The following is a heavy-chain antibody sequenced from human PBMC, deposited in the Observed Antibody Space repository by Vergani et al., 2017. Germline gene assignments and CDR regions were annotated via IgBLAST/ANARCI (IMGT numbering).Heavy chain of an antibody. J-gene: IGHJ6*02. CDR1: GFTFSRSA. CDR2: ISGSGGST. CDR3: AKDLNIVVVPAAMYYYYYGMDV. D-gene: IGHD2-2*01. V-gene: IGHV3-23*01. Sequence: EVQLLESGGGLVQPGGSLRLSCIASGFTFSRSAMSWVRQAPGKGLEWVSVISGSGGSTDYADSVKGRFTISRDNSKNTLHLQMNSLRAGDTAVYYCAKDLNIVVVPAAMYYYYYGMDVWGQGTTVTVSS.